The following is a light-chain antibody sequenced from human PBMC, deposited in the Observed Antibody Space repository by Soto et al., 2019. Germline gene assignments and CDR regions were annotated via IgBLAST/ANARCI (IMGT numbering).Light chain of an antibody. Sequence: QSVLTQPPSASGTPGQRVTISCSGSSSNIGSNTVNWYQQLPGTAPKLLIYSSNLRPSGVPDRFSGSKSGTSASLAISGLQSEDEADYYCSAWDGSLNGWVFGGGTKLTVL. V-gene: IGLV1-44*01. CDR2: SSN. CDR1: SSNIGSNT. CDR3: SAWDGSLNGWV. J-gene: IGLJ3*02.